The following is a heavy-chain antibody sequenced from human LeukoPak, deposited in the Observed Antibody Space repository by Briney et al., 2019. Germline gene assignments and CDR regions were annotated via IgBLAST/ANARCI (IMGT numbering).Heavy chain of an antibody. D-gene: IGHD3-22*01. CDR1: RFTFTTYP. Sequence: GGSLRLSCAASRFTFTTYPMGWVRQAPGKGLEWVSAISASGGGTYYADSMKGRFTISRDNSKNTLYLQMNSLRAEDTAVYYCARESSGYYLSYWGQGTLVTVSS. J-gene: IGHJ4*02. CDR3: ARESSGYYLSY. CDR2: ISASGGGT. V-gene: IGHV3-23*01.